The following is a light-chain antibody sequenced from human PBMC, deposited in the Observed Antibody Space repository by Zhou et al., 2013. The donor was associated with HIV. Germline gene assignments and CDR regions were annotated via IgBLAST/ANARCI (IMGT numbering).Light chain of an antibody. CDR3: QQYNSYWVT. V-gene: IGKV1-17*01. J-gene: IGKJ4*01. CDR1: EGIRND. Sequence: DIQMTQSPSSLSASVGDRVTITCRASEGIRNDLGWFQQKPGKAPKRLISGAFTLQSGVPLRFSGSGSGTEFTLTISSLQPDDFATYYCQQYNSYWVTFGGGTKVEIK. CDR2: GAF.